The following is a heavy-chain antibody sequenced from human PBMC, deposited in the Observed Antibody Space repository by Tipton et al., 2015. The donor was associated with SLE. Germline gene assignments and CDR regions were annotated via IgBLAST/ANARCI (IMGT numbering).Heavy chain of an antibody. Sequence: TLSLTCTVPGGSISSSSYYWGWIRQPPGKGLEWIGSIYYSGSTYYNPSLKSRVTISVDTSKNQFSLKLSSVTAADTAVYYCARGREYQLLYCAFDIWGQGTMVTVSS. CDR2: IYYSGST. J-gene: IGHJ3*02. V-gene: IGHV4-39*07. CDR1: GGSISSSSYY. CDR3: ARGREYQLLYCAFDI. D-gene: IGHD2-2*02.